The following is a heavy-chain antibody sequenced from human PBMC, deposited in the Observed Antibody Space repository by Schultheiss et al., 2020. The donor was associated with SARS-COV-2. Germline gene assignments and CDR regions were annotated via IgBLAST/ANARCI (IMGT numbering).Heavy chain of an antibody. V-gene: IGHV3-30*03. D-gene: IGHD2-21*02. CDR1: GFTFSSYS. CDR2: ISYDGSNK. CDR3: ARDSTYCSGDCSFDY. J-gene: IGHJ4*02. Sequence: GESLKISCAASGFTFSSYSMNWVRQAPGKGLEWVAVISYDGSNKYYADSVKGRFTISRDNSKNTLYLQMNSLRAEDTAIYYCARDSTYCSGDCSFDYWGQGTLVTVS.